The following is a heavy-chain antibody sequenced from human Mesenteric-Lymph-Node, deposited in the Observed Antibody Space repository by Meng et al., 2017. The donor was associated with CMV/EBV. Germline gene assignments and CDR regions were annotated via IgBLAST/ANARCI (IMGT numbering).Heavy chain of an antibody. V-gene: IGHV1-2*06. CDR2: INLNTGDT. CDR3: ARGSPPGCSTTSCLIDH. Sequence: ASVKVSCKTSGYTFTGYYMHWVRQATGQGLEWLGRINLNTGDTSYAQNFQGRVTMTRDTSITTAYMEVSRLTSDDTAFYYCARGSPPGCSTTSCLIDHWGQGTLVTVSS. CDR1: GYTFTGYY. J-gene: IGHJ4*02. D-gene: IGHD2-2*01.